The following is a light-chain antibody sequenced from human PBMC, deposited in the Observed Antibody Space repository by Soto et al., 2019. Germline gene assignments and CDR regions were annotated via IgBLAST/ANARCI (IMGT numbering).Light chain of an antibody. Sequence: EIVLTQSPATLSVSPGERATLSCRASQGVSSNLAWYQQKPGQGPRLLIYGASIRATGIPARFSGSGSGTEITLNISSLQPEDFALYYCQQYNNWPPRGTFGQGTKVEFK. CDR2: GAS. CDR1: QGVSSN. V-gene: IGKV3-15*01. J-gene: IGKJ1*01. CDR3: QQYNNWPPRGT.